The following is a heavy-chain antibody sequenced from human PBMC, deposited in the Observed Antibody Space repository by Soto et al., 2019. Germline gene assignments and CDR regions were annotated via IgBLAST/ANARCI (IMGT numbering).Heavy chain of an antibody. J-gene: IGHJ6*02. CDR1: GGSISSSNW. CDR3: ARAPVGDYHGMDV. CDR2: IYHSGST. Sequence: TLSLTCAVSGGSISSSNWWSWVRQPPGKGLEWIGEIYHSGSTNYNPSLKSRVTISVDKSKNQFSLKLSSVTAADTAVYYCARAPVGDYHGMDVWGQGTTVTVSS. V-gene: IGHV4-4*02. D-gene: IGHD1-26*01.